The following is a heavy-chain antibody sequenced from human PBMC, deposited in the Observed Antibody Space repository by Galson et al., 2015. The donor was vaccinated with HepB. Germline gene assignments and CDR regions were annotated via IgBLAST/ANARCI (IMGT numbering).Heavy chain of an antibody. D-gene: IGHD3-10*01. CDR3: ARLGGSGSYYNHLDY. CDR2: IYYSGST. CDR1: GGSISSYY. V-gene: IGHV4-59*01. Sequence: ETLSLTCTVSGGSISSYYWSWIRQPPGKGLEWIGYIYYSGSTNYNPSLKSRVTISVDTSKNQFSLKLSSVTAADTAVYYCARLGGSGSYYNHLDYWGQGTLVTVSS. J-gene: IGHJ4*02.